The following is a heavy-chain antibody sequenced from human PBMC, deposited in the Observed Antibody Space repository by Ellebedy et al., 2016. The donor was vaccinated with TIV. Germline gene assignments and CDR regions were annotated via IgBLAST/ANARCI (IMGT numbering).Heavy chain of an antibody. CDR1: GYTFTSYY. D-gene: IGHD2-21*02. V-gene: IGHV1-46*01. CDR3: ARASWHCGGDCTGMDV. Sequence: AASVKVSCKASGYTFTSYYMHWVRQAPGQGLEWMGIINPSGGSTSYAQKFQGRVTMTRDTSTSTVYMEPSSLRSEDTAVYYCARASWHCGGDCTGMDVWGQGTTVTVSS. J-gene: IGHJ6*02. CDR2: INPSGGST.